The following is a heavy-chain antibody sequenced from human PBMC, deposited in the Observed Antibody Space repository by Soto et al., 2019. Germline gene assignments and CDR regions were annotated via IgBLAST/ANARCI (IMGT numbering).Heavy chain of an antibody. D-gene: IGHD6-13*01. J-gene: IGHJ5*02. CDR2: IYYSGST. Sequence: SETLSLTCTVSGGSISSSSYYWGWIRQPPGKGLEWIGSIYYSGSTYYNPSLKSRVTISVDTSKNQFSLKLSSVTAADTAVYYCASTIRIAAAGTGWFDPWGQGTLVTVSS. CDR1: GGSISSSSYY. CDR3: ASTIRIAAAGTGWFDP. V-gene: IGHV4-39*01.